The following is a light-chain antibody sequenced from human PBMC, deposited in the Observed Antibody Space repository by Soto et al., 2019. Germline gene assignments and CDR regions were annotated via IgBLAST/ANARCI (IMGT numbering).Light chain of an antibody. J-gene: IGKJ2*01. CDR2: GAS. V-gene: IGKV3-15*01. CDR3: QQLNSYPPT. CDR1: QSVSSN. Sequence: EIVMTQSPATLSVSPGERATLSCRASQSVSSNLAWYQQKPGQAPRLLIYGASTRATGIPARFSGSGSGTGFTLTISSLQPEDFATYFCQQLNSYPPTFGQGNELEIK.